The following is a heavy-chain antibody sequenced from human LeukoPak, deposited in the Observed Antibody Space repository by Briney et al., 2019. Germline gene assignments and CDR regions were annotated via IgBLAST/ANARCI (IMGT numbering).Heavy chain of an antibody. CDR3: AKDLLASTTSCSSDY. CDR2: IWYDGSKR. D-gene: IGHD2-2*01. CDR1: GFTFSSYG. Sequence: GGSLRLSCAASGFTFSSYGMHWVRQAPGKGLEWVALIWYDGSKRYYADSVKGRFTISRDSSKNTLYLQMNSLRAEDTAVYYCAKDLLASTTSCSSDYWGQGTLVTVSS. V-gene: IGHV3-33*06. J-gene: IGHJ4*02.